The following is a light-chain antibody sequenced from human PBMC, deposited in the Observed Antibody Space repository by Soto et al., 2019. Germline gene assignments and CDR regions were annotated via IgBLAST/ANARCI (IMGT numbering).Light chain of an antibody. V-gene: IGLV2-14*01. Sequence: QYALTQPASVSGSPGQSITISCTGTSSDVGGYNYVSWYQQHPGKAPKLMIYEVSNRPSGVSNRFSGSKSANTASLTISGLQAEDEADYYCSSYTSSSTPFYVFGTGTKLTVL. CDR3: SSYTSSSTPFYV. J-gene: IGLJ1*01. CDR1: SSDVGGYNY. CDR2: EVS.